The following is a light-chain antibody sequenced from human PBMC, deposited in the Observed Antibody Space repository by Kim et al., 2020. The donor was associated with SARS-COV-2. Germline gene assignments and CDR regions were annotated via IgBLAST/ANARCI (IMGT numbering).Light chain of an antibody. CDR1: SSDVGAYNY. V-gene: IGLV2-14*03. Sequence: QSSTISRTATSSDVGAYNYVSWYQQHPDKAPKLVIYDITNRPSGVSNRFSGSKSGNTASLTISGLQAEDEADYYCSSYTTSSTLVAFGGGTQLTVL. CDR3: SSYTTSSTLVA. J-gene: IGLJ2*01. CDR2: DIT.